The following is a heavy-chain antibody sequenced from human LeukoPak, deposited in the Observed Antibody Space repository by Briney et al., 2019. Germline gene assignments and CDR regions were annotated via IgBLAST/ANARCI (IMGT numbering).Heavy chain of an antibody. CDR2: IVGSTSNYI. V-gene: IGHV3-21*01. CDR1: GFTFSRFS. Sequence: GGSLRLSCGASGFTFSRFSMNWVRQAPGKGLEWVASIVGSTSNYIYYADSVKGRFTISRDDAKSSLYLQMNSLRAEDTAVYYCARSYDSSGSNSFDMSGRGTMVTVSS. D-gene: IGHD3-22*01. CDR3: ARSYDSSGSNSFDM. J-gene: IGHJ3*02.